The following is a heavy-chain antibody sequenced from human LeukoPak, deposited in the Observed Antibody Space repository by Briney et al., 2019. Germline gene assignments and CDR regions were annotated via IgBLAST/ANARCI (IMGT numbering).Heavy chain of an antibody. V-gene: IGHV3-20*04. D-gene: IGHD2-15*01. Sequence: GGSLRLSCAASGFNFDDYGMSWVRQAPGKGQEWVSGINWNGGSTGYADSVKGRFTISRDNAKNSLFLQMNSLRAEDTALYYCARGEIVGYCSGGSCYRPIDIWGQGTMVTVSS. CDR2: INWNGGST. CDR3: ARGEIVGYCSGGSCYRPIDI. J-gene: IGHJ3*02. CDR1: GFNFDDYG.